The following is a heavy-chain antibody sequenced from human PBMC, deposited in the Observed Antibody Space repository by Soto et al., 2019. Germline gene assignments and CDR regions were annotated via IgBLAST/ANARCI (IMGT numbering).Heavy chain of an antibody. J-gene: IGHJ5*02. V-gene: IGHV4-59*01. CDR1: GAPISCFY. CDR2: IYYSGST. D-gene: IGHD5-12*01. Sequence: SETLSLTCSVSGAPISCFYWSWIRQSPGKGLEWIGHIYYSGSTNYNPSLKSRVSISLNTSKNQFSLNLSSVTAADTAVYYCARRRDGYTGVWFDPWGQGTLVTVSS. CDR3: ARRRDGYTGVWFDP.